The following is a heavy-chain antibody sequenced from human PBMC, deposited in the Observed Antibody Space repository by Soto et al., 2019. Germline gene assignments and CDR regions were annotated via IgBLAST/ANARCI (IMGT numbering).Heavy chain of an antibody. J-gene: IGHJ4*02. D-gene: IGHD3-16*02. CDR3: ARTLGPLRLGELSLSD. Sequence: QVQLVQSGAEVKKPGSSVKVSCKASGGTFSSYAISWVRQAPGQGLEWMGGIIPIFGTANYAQKFQGRVTITADKSTRTAYMELSSLRSEDTAVYYCARTLGPLRLGELSLSDWGQGTLVTVSS. CDR1: GGTFSSYA. CDR2: IIPIFGTA. V-gene: IGHV1-69*06.